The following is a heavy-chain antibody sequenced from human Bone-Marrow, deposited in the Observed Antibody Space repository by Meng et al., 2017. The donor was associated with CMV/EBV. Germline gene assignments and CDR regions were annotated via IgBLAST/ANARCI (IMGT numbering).Heavy chain of an antibody. V-gene: IGHV3-30*02. CDR2: IRYDGSNK. J-gene: IGHJ4*02. CDR3: ARRMDSDY. D-gene: IGHD2-2*03. Sequence: GESLKISCAASGFTFSSYGMHWVRQAPGKGLEWVTFIRYDGSNKYYADSVKGRFTISRDNSKNTLYLQMNSLRAEDTAVYYCARRMDSDYWGRGTLVTVSS. CDR1: GFTFSSYG.